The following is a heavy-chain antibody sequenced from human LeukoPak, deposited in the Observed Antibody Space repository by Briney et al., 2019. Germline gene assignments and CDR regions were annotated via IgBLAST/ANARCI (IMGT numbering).Heavy chain of an antibody. J-gene: IGHJ4*02. V-gene: IGHV4-4*07. D-gene: IGHD1-14*01. Sequence: SETLSLTCTVSGGSISSYYWSWIRQPAGKELEWIGRLSPSVDTIYNPSLKSRVTISVDTSKNQFSLTLYSVTAADTAVYYCARGYPFDYWGQGALVTVSP. CDR2: LSPSVDT. CDR1: GGSISSYY. CDR3: ARGYPFDY.